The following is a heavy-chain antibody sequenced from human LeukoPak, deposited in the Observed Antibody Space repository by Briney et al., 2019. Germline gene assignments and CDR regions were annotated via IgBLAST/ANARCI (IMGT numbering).Heavy chain of an antibody. J-gene: IGHJ5*02. Sequence: PGGSLRLSCAASGFTFSSYAMSWARQAPGKGLEWVSAISGSGGSTYYADSVKGRFTISRDNSKNTLYLQMNSLRAEDTAVYYCAKQYCSSTSCYNNWFDPWGQGTLVTVSS. D-gene: IGHD2-2*02. CDR2: ISGSGGST. CDR1: GFTFSSYA. V-gene: IGHV3-23*01. CDR3: AKQYCSSTSCYNNWFDP.